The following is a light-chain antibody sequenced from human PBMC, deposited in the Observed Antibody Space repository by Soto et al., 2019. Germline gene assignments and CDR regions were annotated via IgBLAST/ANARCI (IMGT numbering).Light chain of an antibody. Sequence: EIVMTQSPATLSVSPGGRATLSCRASQSISDTLAWYQQKPGQAPMLLIYSASARATGFPARFSGSGSGTDFTLTISSLQSEDFAVYYCQQYNNWPWTFGQWTKVDI. CDR2: SAS. CDR3: QQYNNWPWT. V-gene: IGKV3-15*01. J-gene: IGKJ1*01. CDR1: QSISDT.